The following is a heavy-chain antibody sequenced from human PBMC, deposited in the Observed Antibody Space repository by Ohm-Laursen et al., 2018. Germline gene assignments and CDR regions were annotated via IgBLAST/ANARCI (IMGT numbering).Heavy chain of an antibody. Sequence: QTLSLTCAISGDSVSSNSAAWSWIRQSPSRGLEWLGRTYYRSEFYNDYAVSVKSRVTINPDTSKNQFSLQLTSVTPEDTAVYYCAREATNHYYDSGSYSGDDAFDIWGQGTMVTVSS. J-gene: IGHJ3*02. CDR2: TYYRSEFYN. CDR1: GDSVSSNSAA. D-gene: IGHD3-22*01. CDR3: AREATNHYYDSGSYSGDDAFDI. V-gene: IGHV6-1*01.